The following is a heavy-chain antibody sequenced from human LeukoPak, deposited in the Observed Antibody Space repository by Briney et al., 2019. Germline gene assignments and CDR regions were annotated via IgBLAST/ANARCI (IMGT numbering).Heavy chain of an antibody. V-gene: IGHV1-2*02. CDR1: GYTFTGYY. CDR2: INPNSGGT. J-gene: IGHJ4*02. D-gene: IGHD2-15*01. CDR3: ARGYCSGGDCYEFDY. Sequence: ASVKVSRKASGYTFTGYYMHWVRQAPGQGLEWMGWINPNSGGTNSAQKFQGRVTMTRDTSISTAYMELSRLISDDTAVYYCARGYCSGGDCYEFDYWGQGTLVTVSS.